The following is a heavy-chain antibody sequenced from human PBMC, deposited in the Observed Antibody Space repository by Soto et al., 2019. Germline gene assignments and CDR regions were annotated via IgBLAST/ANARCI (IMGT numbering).Heavy chain of an antibody. D-gene: IGHD4-4*01. Sequence: QVQLQESGPGLVEPSQTLSLTCTVSGGSIKNSGYYWSWIRQHPEKGLEWIGYISYSGSTDYAPSLKSRVTMSVDTSKNQFSLNLTSVTAADTAVYYCGRDAVTKRDFYYYGMDVWGRGTTVTVSS. CDR2: ISYSGST. CDR1: GGSIKNSGYY. J-gene: IGHJ6*02. CDR3: GRDAVTKRDFYYYGMDV. V-gene: IGHV4-31*03.